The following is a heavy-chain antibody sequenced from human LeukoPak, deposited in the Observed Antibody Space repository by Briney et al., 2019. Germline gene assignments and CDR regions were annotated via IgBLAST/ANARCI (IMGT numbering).Heavy chain of an antibody. CDR1: GGSVFSGGYY. D-gene: IGHD1-26*01. V-gene: IGHV4-31*03. CDR3: ARGPLGASFVDY. CDR2: IYYSAST. Sequence: SETLSLTCTVSGGSVFSGGYYWSWIRQHPGKGLEWIGYIYYSASTYYKPSLKSRVTISIDTSRAQFSLKLSSVTAADTAVYYCARGPLGASFVDYWGQGTLVTVSS. J-gene: IGHJ4*02.